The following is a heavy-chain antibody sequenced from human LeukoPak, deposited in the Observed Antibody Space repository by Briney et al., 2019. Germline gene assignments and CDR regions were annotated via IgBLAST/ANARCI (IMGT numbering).Heavy chain of an antibody. CDR1: GGSISSSNW. CDR3: ARALSSGSYVWFDS. D-gene: IGHD3-10*01. Sequence: SGTLSLTCAVSGGSISSSNWWSWVRQPPGRGLEWIGEIYHGGSTNYNPSLKSRVTISLDKSNNHFSLKLRSVTAADTAVYYCARALSSGSYVWFDSWGQGTLITVSS. V-gene: IGHV4-4*02. CDR2: IYHGGST. J-gene: IGHJ5*01.